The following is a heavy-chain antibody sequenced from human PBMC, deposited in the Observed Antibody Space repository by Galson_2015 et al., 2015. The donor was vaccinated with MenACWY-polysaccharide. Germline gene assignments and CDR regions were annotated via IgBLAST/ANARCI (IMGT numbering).Heavy chain of an antibody. CDR3: TRIIARKHTFVDS. Sequence: SEKVSCKASGYKFTSYDINWVRQATGQGLEWMGWMNPNSGNTGYAQKFQGRVTMTSNSAMTTAYMELSSLRSEDTAVYYCTRIIARKHTFVDSWGQGTLVSVS. D-gene: IGHD2-21*01. CDR2: MNPNSGNT. J-gene: IGHJ4*02. V-gene: IGHV1-8*01. CDR1: GYKFTSYD.